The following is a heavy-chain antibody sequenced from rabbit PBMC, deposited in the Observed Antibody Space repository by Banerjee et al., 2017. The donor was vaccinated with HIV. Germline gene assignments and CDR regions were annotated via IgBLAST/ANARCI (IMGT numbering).Heavy chain of an antibody. D-gene: IGHD2-1*01. V-gene: IGHV1S43*01. J-gene: IGHJ4*01. Sequence: QEQLEESGGGLVKPEGSLTLTCKASGFDLSSAYYMCWVRQAPGKGLEWIGCIDWSSNKWYASWLNGRFTISRSTSLNTVDLKVTSLTGADTATYFCARDGRGIYDDYGDYYFTLWGPGTLVTVS. CDR1: GFDLSSAYY. CDR2: IDWSSNK. CDR3: ARDGRGIYDDYGDYYFTL.